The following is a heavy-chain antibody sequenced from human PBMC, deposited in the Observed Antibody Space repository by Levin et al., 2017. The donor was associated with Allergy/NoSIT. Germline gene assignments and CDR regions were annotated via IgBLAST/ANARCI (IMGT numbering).Heavy chain of an antibody. CDR2: ISGSGAST. J-gene: IGHJ5*02. CDR1: GFTFSSYG. V-gene: IGHV3-23*01. D-gene: IGHD2-2*02. CDR3: AKAHCGSSSCYTSSGLDP. Sequence: SCAASGFTFSSYGMTWVRRAPGKGLEWVSAISGSGASTYYADSVKGRFTISRDNSKNTLYLHMNSLSADDTAVYFCAKAHCGSSSCYTSSGLDPWGQGTLVTVSS.